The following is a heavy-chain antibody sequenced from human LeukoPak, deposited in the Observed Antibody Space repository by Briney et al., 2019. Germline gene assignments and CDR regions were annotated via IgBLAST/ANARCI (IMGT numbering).Heavy chain of an antibody. CDR1: GYTFTSYG. CDR3: ARDSDPKTFDP. J-gene: IGHJ5*02. CDR2: IIPIFGTA. V-gene: IGHV1-69*13. Sequence: ASVKVSCKASGYTFTSYGISWVRQAPGQGLEWMGGIIPIFGTANYAQKFQGRVTITADESTSTAYMELSSLRSEDTAVYYCARDSDPKTFDPWGQGTLVTVSS.